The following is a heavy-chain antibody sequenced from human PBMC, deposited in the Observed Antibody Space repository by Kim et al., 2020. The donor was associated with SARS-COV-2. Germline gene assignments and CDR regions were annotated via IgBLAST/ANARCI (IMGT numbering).Heavy chain of an antibody. D-gene: IGHD3-10*01. CDR1: GGSISSYY. CDR3: ARQGAEWFGELFPFDY. Sequence: SETLSLTCTVSGGSISSYYWSWIRQPPGKGLEWIGYIYYSGSTNYNPSLKSRVTISVDTSKNQFSLKLSSVTAADTAVYYCARQGAEWFGELFPFDYWGQGTLVTVSS. CDR2: IYYSGST. V-gene: IGHV4-59*08. J-gene: IGHJ4*02.